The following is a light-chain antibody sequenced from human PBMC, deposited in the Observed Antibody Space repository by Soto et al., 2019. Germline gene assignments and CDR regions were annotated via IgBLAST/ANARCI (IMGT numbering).Light chain of an antibody. CDR3: CSYAGNYSPV. V-gene: IGLV2-23*01. Sequence: QSALTQPASVSGSPGQSISISCTGTSSDVANNNLVSWYQQHPGKAPKFVIYEASKRPSGVSNSFSGSKSGNTASLTISGLQAEDEADYYCCSYAGNYSPVFGTGTKLTVL. CDR1: SSDVANNNL. J-gene: IGLJ1*01. CDR2: EAS.